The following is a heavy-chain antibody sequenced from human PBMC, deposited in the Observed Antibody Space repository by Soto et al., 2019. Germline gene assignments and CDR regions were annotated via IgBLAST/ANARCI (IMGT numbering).Heavy chain of an antibody. Sequence: ESLKISCKGFGYSFTSYWIGWVRQMPGKGLGGVGIIYPGDSDTRYSPSFQGQVTISAATSISTAYLQRSSLKASDTAMYYCAGGGVRGVITRTRDYYGMDVWGQGTTVTVSS. CDR2: IYPGDSDT. D-gene: IGHD3-10*01. CDR3: AGGGVRGVITRTRDYYGMDV. V-gene: IGHV5-51*01. CDR1: GYSFTSYW. J-gene: IGHJ6*02.